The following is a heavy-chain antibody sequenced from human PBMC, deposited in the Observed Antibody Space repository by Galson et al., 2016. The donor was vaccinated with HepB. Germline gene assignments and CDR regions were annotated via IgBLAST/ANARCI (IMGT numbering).Heavy chain of an antibody. D-gene: IGHD6-19*01. CDR1: GFNFSSYA. V-gene: IGHV3-23*01. J-gene: IGHJ4*02. Sequence: SLRLSCAASGFNFSSYAMNWVRQAPGKGLEWVSFIGVSGGSTNYAGFVKGRFTTSRDDSKNTLYLQMNSLRAEDTAVYYCARRWISTGWSPFDYWGQGTLVTVSP. CDR2: IGVSGGST. CDR3: ARRWISTGWSPFDY.